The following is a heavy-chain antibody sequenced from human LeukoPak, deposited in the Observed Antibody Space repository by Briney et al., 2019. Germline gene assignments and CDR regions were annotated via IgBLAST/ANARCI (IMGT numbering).Heavy chain of an antibody. CDR3: ARNYPLGDYGDYESAAFDY. D-gene: IGHD4-17*01. CDR1: GGSISSYY. Sequence: SETLSLTCTVSGGSISSYYWSWIRQPPGKGLEWIGYIYYSGSTNYNPSLKSRFTISVDTSKNQFSLKLSSVTAADTAVYYCARNYPLGDYGDYESAAFDYWGQGTLVTVSS. J-gene: IGHJ4*02. CDR2: IYYSGST. V-gene: IGHV4-59*01.